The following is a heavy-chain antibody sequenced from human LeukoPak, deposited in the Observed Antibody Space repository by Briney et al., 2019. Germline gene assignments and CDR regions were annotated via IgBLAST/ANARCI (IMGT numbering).Heavy chain of an antibody. Sequence: PGGSLRLSCAASGFTFSDYYMSWIRQAPGKGLEWVSYISSSGSTIYYADSVKGRFTISRDNAKNSLYLQMNSLRAEDTAVYYCARDLSTGWYSVPDYWGQGTLVTVSS. CDR1: GFTFSDYY. J-gene: IGHJ4*02. CDR2: ISSSGSTI. CDR3: ARDLSTGWYSVPDY. V-gene: IGHV3-11*04. D-gene: IGHD6-19*01.